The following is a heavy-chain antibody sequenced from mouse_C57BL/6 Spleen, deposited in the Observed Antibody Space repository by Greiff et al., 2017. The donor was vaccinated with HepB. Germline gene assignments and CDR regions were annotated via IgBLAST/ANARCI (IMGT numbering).Heavy chain of an antibody. CDR1: GYSFTGYY. D-gene: IGHD2-1*01. V-gene: IGHV1-42*01. CDR3: ASNYDYYAMDY. J-gene: IGHJ4*01. Sequence: VQLKQSGPELVKPGASVKISCKASGYSFTGYYMNWVKQSPEKSLEWIGEINPSTGGTTYNQKFKAKATLTVDKSSSTAYMQLKSLTSEDSAVYYCASNYDYYAMDYWGQGTSVTVSS. CDR2: INPSTGGT.